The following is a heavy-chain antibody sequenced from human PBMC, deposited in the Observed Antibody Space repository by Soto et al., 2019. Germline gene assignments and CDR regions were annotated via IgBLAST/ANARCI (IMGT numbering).Heavy chain of an antibody. CDR3: AGSYSSSWTYYYYYGMDV. D-gene: IGHD6-13*01. CDR2: IYYSGST. V-gene: IGHV4-39*01. J-gene: IGHJ6*02. Sequence: SETLSLTCTVSGGSISSSSYYWGWIRQPPGKGLEWIGSIYYSGSTYYNPSLKSRVTISVDTSKNQFSLKLSSVTAADTAVYYCAGSYSSSWTYYYYYGMDVWGQGTTVSVSS. CDR1: GGSISSSSYY.